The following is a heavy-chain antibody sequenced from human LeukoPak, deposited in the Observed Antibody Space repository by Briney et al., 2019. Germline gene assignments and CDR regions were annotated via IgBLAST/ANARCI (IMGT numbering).Heavy chain of an antibody. Sequence: SETLSLTCAVSGGSISSSNWWSWVRQPPGKGLEWIGEIYHSGSTNYNPSLKSRVTISVDKSKNQFPLKLSSVTAADTAVYYCARDAAAGSYDFWSGYYRGSNWFDPWGQGTLVTVSS. CDR3: ARDAAAGSYDFWSGYYRGSNWFDP. CDR1: GGSISSSNW. J-gene: IGHJ5*02. D-gene: IGHD3-3*01. V-gene: IGHV4-4*02. CDR2: IYHSGST.